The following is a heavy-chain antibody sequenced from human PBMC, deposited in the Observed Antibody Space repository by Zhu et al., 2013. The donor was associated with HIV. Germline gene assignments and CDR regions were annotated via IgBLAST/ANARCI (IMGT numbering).Heavy chain of an antibody. Sequence: QVQLQQWGAGLLKPSETLSLTCAVYGGSFSGYFWTWIRQPPGKGLEWIGEINHSGSTNYNPSLKSRVTISLDTSKNQLSLKLSSVTAADTAVYYCARSNTSPYYDLINDAFDIWGQGTMVTVSS. CDR1: GGSFSGYF. D-gene: IGHD3-22*01. V-gene: IGHV4-34*01. CDR3: ARSNTSPYYDLINDAFDI. CDR2: INHSGST. J-gene: IGHJ3*02.